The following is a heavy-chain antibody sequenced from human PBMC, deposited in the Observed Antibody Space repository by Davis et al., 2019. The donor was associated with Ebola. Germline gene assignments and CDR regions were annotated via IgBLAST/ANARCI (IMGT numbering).Heavy chain of an antibody. CDR3: AKAATPHYYGSGSSLGF. D-gene: IGHD3-10*01. CDR1: GFTFSSYE. Sequence: GESLKISCAASGFTFSSYEMNWVRQAPGKGLEWVSYISSSGSTIYYADSVKGRFTISRDNAKNSLYLQMNSLRAEDTALYYCAKAATPHYYGSGSSLGFWGQGTLVTVSS. J-gene: IGHJ4*02. CDR2: ISSSGSTI. V-gene: IGHV3-48*03.